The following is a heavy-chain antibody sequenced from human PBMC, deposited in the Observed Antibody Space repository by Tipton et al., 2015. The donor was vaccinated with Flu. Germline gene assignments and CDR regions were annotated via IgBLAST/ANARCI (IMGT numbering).Heavy chain of an antibody. V-gene: IGHV4-4*07. CDR3: AGGNRERSGWYRASDI. D-gene: IGHD6-19*01. CDR2: FYTSVST. J-gene: IGHJ3*02. CDR1: GGSISNYY. Sequence: LRLSCTVSGGSISNYYWSWIRQPAGKGLEWIGRFYTSVSTTYNPSLKSRVTMSVDTSKNQFSLKLSSVTAADTAVYYCAGGNRERSGWYRASDIWGQGTMVTVSS.